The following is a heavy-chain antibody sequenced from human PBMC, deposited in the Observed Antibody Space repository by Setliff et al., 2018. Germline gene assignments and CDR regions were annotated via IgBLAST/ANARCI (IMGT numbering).Heavy chain of an antibody. V-gene: IGHV4-31*03. CDR3: ARDPLGEIAVAGHDAFDI. Sequence: SSETLSLTCIVSGGSISSSSYYWGWIRQHPGKGLEWIGYIYYSGSTYYNPSLKRRVTISVDTSKNQFSLKPSSVTAADTAVYYCARDPLGEIAVAGHDAFDIWGQGTMVTV. CDR1: GGSISSSSYY. D-gene: IGHD6-19*01. CDR2: IYYSGST. J-gene: IGHJ3*02.